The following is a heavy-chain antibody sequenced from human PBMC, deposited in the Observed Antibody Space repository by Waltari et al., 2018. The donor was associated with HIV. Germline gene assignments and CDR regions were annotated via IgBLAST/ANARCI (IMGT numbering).Heavy chain of an antibody. CDR2: INPNSGGT. Sequence: QVQLVQSGAEVKKPGASVKVSCKASGYTFTGYYMHWVRQAPGQGLEWMGWINPNSGGTNYAQKLQGRVTMTRDTSITTAYMEVSRLRSDDTAVYYCARVPYYYDTSAYPDYWGQGTLVTVSS. V-gene: IGHV1-2*02. J-gene: IGHJ4*02. D-gene: IGHD3-22*01. CDR3: ARVPYYYDTSAYPDY. CDR1: GYTFTGYY.